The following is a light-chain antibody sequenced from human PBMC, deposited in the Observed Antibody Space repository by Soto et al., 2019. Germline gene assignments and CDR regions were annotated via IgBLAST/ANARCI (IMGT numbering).Light chain of an antibody. Sequence: EIVMTQSPATLSVSPGERATLSCRASQSVSSNLAWYQQKPGQAPRLLIYGASTSATGIPARFSGSGSGTELTLTISSLQSEDFAVYYCQQYNKWPPLTFGGGTKVEIK. CDR3: QQYNKWPPLT. CDR1: QSVSSN. V-gene: IGKV3D-15*01. CDR2: GAS. J-gene: IGKJ4*01.